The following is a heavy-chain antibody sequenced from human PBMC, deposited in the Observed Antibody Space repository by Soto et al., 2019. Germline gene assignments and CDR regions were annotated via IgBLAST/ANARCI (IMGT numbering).Heavy chain of an antibody. CDR2: IYYYNGAT. J-gene: IGHJ4*02. D-gene: IGHD2-8*01. CDR3: AWGTDAYKNGF. V-gene: IGHV4-31*03. CDR1: GGSINSGGSH. Sequence: QVQLQESGPGLVKPSQTLSLTCSVSGGSINSGGSHWTWIRQHPEKGLEWIGFIYYYNGATYSTSYNPSLQSRVVISVDTSKNQVSLSLSSVTAADTAVYFCAWGTDAYKNGFWGQGTLVTVSS.